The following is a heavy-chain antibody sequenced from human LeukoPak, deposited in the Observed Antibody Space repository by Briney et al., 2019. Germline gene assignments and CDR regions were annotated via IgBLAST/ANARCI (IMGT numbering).Heavy chain of an antibody. CDR2: INPNSGGT. V-gene: IGHV1-2*02. D-gene: IGHD6-19*01. CDR3: ARDPRGYSSGWYSGAFDI. CDR1: GYTFTGYY. Sequence: ASVKVSCKASGYTFTGYYMHWVRQAPGQGLEWTGWINPNSGGTNYAQKFQGRVTMTRDTSTSTAYMELSRLRSDDTAVYYCARDPRGYSSGWYSGAFDIWGQGTMVTVSS. J-gene: IGHJ3*02.